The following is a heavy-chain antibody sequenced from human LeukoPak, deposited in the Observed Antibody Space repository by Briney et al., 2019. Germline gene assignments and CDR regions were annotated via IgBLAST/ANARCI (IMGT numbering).Heavy chain of an antibody. Sequence: PGGSLRLSCAASGFTFISCAMSWVRQAPGKGLEWVSAISGGGGSTYNADSVKGRFAISRDNSKNTLYLQMNSLRAEDTAVYYCVKGVGSGSYYKLDYWGQGTLVTVSS. D-gene: IGHD3-10*01. CDR2: ISGGGGST. J-gene: IGHJ4*02. V-gene: IGHV3-23*01. CDR3: VKGVGSGSYYKLDY. CDR1: GFTFISCA.